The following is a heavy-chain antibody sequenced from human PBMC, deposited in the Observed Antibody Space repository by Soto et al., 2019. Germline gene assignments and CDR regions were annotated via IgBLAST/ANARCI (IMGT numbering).Heavy chain of an antibody. CDR1: GGSISSGDYY. D-gene: IGHD1-26*01. CDR3: ATQEVGGSYVYTFDP. CDR2: IYYSGST. Sequence: SETLSLTCTVSGGSISSGDYYWSWIRQPPGKGLEWIGNIYYSGSTYYNPSLKSRVTISVDTSKNHFSLKLSSVTAADTAVYYCATQEVGGSYVYTFDPWGQGTLVTVSS. V-gene: IGHV4-39*02. J-gene: IGHJ5*02.